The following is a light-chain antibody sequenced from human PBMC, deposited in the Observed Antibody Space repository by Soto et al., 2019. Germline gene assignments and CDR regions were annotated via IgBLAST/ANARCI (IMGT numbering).Light chain of an antibody. V-gene: IGLV1-40*01. CDR1: SSNIGADFD. Sequence: QSVLTQPPSVSGAPGQTVTISCTGSSSNIGADFDVHWYQHLPGTAPKLLISRNDNRPSGVPDRFSGSKSGTSASLAITGLQVEDEGDYYCVLYLGSGISVFGGGTKLTVL. CDR3: VLYLGSGISV. CDR2: RND. J-gene: IGLJ3*02.